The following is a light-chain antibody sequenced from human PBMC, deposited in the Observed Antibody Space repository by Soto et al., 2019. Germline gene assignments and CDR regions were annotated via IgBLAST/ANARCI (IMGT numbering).Light chain of an antibody. CDR1: QIVSSSY. J-gene: IGKJ5*01. CDR2: GAS. Sequence: SPGTLSLSPGERATLSCRASQIVSSSYLAWYQQKPGQAPRLLIYGASSRATGIPDRFSGSGSGTDFTLTISRLEPEDFAVYYCQQYGSSPPYTFGQGTRLEIK. V-gene: IGKV3-20*01. CDR3: QQYGSSPPYT.